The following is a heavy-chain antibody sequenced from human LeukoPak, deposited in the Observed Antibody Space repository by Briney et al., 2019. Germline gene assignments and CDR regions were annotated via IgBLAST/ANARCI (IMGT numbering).Heavy chain of an antibody. CDR2: ISGSGGST. V-gene: IGHV3-23*01. Sequence: GGSLRLSCAASGFTFSSYAMSWVRQAPGKGLEWVSAISGSGGSTYYADSVKGRFTISRDNSKNTLYLQMNSLRAEDTAVYYCARDWADIVVVPAAPPGVYFDYWGQGTLVTVSS. CDR3: ARDWADIVVVPAAPPGVYFDY. CDR1: GFTFSSYA. D-gene: IGHD2-2*01. J-gene: IGHJ4*02.